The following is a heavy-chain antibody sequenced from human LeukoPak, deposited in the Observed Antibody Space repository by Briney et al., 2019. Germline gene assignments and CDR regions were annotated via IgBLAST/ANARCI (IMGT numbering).Heavy chain of an antibody. Sequence: SETLSLTCTVSGGSISSGFYYWSWIRQPAGKGLEWIGRIYTSGSTNYNPSLKSRVTISVDTSKNQFSLKLSSVTAADTAVYYCARRGSSGWYRGLNWFDPWGQGTLVTVSS. D-gene: IGHD6-19*01. CDR3: ARRGSSGWYRGLNWFDP. V-gene: IGHV4-61*02. CDR1: GGSISSGFYY. J-gene: IGHJ5*02. CDR2: IYTSGST.